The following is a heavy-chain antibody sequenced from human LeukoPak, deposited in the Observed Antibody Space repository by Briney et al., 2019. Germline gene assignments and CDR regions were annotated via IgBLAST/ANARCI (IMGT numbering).Heavy chain of an antibody. CDR1: GYSISSGYY. V-gene: IGHV4-38-2*02. J-gene: IGHJ4*02. Sequence: PSETLSLTCTVSGYSISSGYYWGWIRQPPGKGLECIGTIYHSGSTNYNPSLKSRVTISVDKSKNQFSLKLSSVTAADTAVYYCASGPTYYYDSSGYYGDYWGQGTLVTVSS. CDR3: ASGPTYYYDSSGYYGDY. CDR2: IYHSGST. D-gene: IGHD3-22*01.